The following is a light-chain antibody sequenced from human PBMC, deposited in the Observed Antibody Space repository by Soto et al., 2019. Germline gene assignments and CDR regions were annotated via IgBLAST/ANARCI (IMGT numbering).Light chain of an antibody. V-gene: IGKV1-9*01. CDR1: QGISSY. CDR3: QQLNSYPPN. J-gene: IGKJ5*01. Sequence: DIQLTQSPSFLSASVGDRVTITCRASQGISSYLAWYQQKPGKAPKLLIYAASTLQSGVPSRFSGSGSGTEFTLTSSSLQPEDFATYYCQQLNSYPPNFGQGTRLEIK. CDR2: AAS.